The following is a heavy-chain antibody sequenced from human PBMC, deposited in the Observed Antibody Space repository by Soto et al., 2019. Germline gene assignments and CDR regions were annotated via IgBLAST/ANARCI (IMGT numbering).Heavy chain of an antibody. J-gene: IGHJ4*01. CDR3: PTGYGNRQTMTIFGVVITGSSGYSRFDH. CDR2: SKSKTDGGTT. D-gene: IGHD3-3*01. CDR1: GFTFSNAW. V-gene: IGHV3-15*01. Sequence: PGGSLRLSCAASGFTFSNAWMILVRQAPGKWVEWVGRSKSKTDGGTTDYAAPVKGRFTISRDDSKNTLYLQMNSLKTEDTAVYYCPTGYGNRQTMTIFGVVITGSSGYSRFDHWGQGTMVTVSS.